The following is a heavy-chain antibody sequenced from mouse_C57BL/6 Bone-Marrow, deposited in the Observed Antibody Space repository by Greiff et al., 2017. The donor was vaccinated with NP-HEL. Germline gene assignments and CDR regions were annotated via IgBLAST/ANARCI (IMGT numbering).Heavy chain of an antibody. V-gene: IGHV1-81*01. J-gene: IGHJ4*01. CDR2: IYPRSGNT. D-gene: IGHD1-1*01. CDR3: AIWIYYYGSSYVHYYAMDY. CDR1: GYTFTSYG. Sequence: QVQLQQSGAELARPGASVKLSCKASGYTFTSYGISWVKQRTGQGLEWIGEIYPRSGNTYYNEKFKGKATLTADKSSSTAYMELRILTSEDSAVYFCAIWIYYYGSSYVHYYAMDYWGQGTSVTVSS.